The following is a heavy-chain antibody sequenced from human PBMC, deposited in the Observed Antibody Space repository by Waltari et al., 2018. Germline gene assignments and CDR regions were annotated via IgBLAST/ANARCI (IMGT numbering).Heavy chain of an antibody. CDR3: ARDQIFGVPGMRWFDP. Sequence: QVQLQESGPGLVKPSETLTLTCSVSGGSIRSHYWSWIRQAAGEGPEWIGRNYNSDTTRYNPALRSRVTMSVDSSKNQFSLKVTSVTAADTAVYYCARDQIFGVPGMRWFDPWGQGILVTVSS. CDR2: NYNSDTT. J-gene: IGHJ5*02. CDR1: GGSIRSHY. D-gene: IGHD3-10*01. V-gene: IGHV4-4*07.